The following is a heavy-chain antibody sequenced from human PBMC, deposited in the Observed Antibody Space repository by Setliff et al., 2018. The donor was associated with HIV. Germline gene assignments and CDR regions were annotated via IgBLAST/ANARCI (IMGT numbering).Heavy chain of an antibody. CDR1: GFTFSSYC. J-gene: IGHJ4*02. V-gene: IGHV3-21*01. CDR3: ARDGRGFSYGLDY. Sequence: PGGSLRLSCVASGFTFSSYCMDWFRQAPGKGLEWVSSISFGSTYIYQSDSVRGRFTISRDDAKKSLYLQMNSLGAEDTAVYYCARDGRGFSYGLDYWGQGTLVTVSS. D-gene: IGHD5-18*01. CDR2: ISFGSTYI.